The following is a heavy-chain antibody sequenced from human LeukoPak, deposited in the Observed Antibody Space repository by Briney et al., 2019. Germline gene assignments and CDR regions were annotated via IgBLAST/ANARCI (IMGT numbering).Heavy chain of an antibody. J-gene: IGHJ6*03. CDR2: INHSGST. CDR3: ARVRKSFSGRFFSYAYYYYMGV. V-gene: IGHV4-34*01. Sequence: SETLSLTCAVYIGSFSDFHWSWIRQPPGKGLEWITEINHSGSTNYNPSLKSRVTISVDTSKNQFSLKLSSVTAADTAMYYCARVRKSFSGRFFSYAYYYYMGVWGKGTTVTVSS. D-gene: IGHD1-26*01. CDR1: IGSFSDFH.